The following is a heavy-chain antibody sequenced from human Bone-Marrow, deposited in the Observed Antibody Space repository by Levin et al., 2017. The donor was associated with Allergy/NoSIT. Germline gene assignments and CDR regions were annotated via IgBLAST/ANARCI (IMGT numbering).Heavy chain of an antibody. CDR2: VTHSGGT. CDR1: GGSFDDLY. J-gene: IGHJ5*01. V-gene: IGHV4-34*01. Sequence: SETLSLTCAVSGGSFDDLYWSWIRQSPGKGLEWIGEVTHSGGTEYNPSLKSRVTISVDSSKKQFSLKVTSVTAADTGVYYFSSQRCHNAAGCFGDDWFESWGRGTLVTVSS. CDR3: SSQRCHNAAGCFGDDWFES. D-gene: IGHD3-16*01.